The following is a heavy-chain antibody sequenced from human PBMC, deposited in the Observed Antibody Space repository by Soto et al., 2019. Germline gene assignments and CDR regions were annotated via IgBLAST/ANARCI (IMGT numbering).Heavy chain of an antibody. D-gene: IGHD2-21*01. CDR1: GFTFSKFA. Sequence: EVQLLESGGGLVQPGGSLRLSCMASGFTFSKFAMNWVRQAPGQGLEWVASISENGGSRGGTYYADSVKGRFTISRDNSKNTFYLQLDSLTGADSAIYYCASAKAVVIAALGIWGQGTMVTVSS. CDR2: ISENGGSRGGT. J-gene: IGHJ3*02. V-gene: IGHV3-23*01. CDR3: ASAKAVVIAALGI.